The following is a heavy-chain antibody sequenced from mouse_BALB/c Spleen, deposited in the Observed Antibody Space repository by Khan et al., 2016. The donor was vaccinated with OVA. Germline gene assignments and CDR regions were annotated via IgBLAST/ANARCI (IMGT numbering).Heavy chain of an antibody. J-gene: IGHJ3*01. CDR3: ARSTYRYAFAY. V-gene: IGHV3-8*02. CDR1: GDSITSGY. D-gene: IGHD2-14*01. Sequence: EVQLQESGPSLVKPSQTLSPTCSVTGDSITSGYWSWIRKFPGNKLEYMGYMIYSGNTYYNPSLKSRISITRHTSTNQYYLQVNSVTTEDTATYYCARSTYRYAFAYWGQGTLVTVSA. CDR2: MIYSGNT.